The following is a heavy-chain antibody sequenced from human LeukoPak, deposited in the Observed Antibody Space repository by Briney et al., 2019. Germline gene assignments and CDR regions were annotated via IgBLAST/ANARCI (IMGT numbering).Heavy chain of an antibody. Sequence: GGSLRLSCAASGFTFSSYSMNWVRQAPGKGLERVSFISTSSSYIYYADSVKGRFTISRDNAKNSLYLQMNSLRAEDTAVYYCARGTSGYDYWGQGTLVTVSS. CDR1: GFTFSSYS. J-gene: IGHJ4*02. D-gene: IGHD5-12*01. V-gene: IGHV3-21*01. CDR2: ISTSSSYI. CDR3: ARGTSGYDY.